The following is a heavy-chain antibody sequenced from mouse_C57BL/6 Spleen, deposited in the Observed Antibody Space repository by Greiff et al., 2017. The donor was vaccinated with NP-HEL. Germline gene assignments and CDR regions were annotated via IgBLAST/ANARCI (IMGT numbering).Heavy chain of an antibody. D-gene: IGHD2-5*01. V-gene: IGHV1-72*01. CDR3: ARKSGGLSNSWFAY. Sequence: QVQLQQPGAELVKPGASVKLSCKASGYTFTSYWMHWVKQRPGRGLERIGRIDPNSGGTKYNEKFKSKATLTVDKPSSTAYMQLSSLTSEDSAVYYCARKSGGLSNSWFAYWGQGTLVTVSA. J-gene: IGHJ3*01. CDR1: GYTFTSYW. CDR2: IDPNSGGT.